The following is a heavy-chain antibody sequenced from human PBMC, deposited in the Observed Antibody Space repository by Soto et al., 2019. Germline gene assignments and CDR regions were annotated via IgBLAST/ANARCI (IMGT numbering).Heavy chain of an antibody. CDR2: FDPEDGET. CDR3: ATDQSGTHDYYYYYMDV. D-gene: IGHD1-1*01. J-gene: IGHJ6*03. CDR1: GYTLTELS. V-gene: IGHV1-24*01. Sequence: ASVKVSCKVSGYTLTELSMHWVRQAPGKGLEWMGGFDPEDGETIYAQKFQGRVTMTDDTSTDTAYMELSSLRSEDTAVYYGATDQSGTHDYYYYYMDVWGKGTTVTVSS.